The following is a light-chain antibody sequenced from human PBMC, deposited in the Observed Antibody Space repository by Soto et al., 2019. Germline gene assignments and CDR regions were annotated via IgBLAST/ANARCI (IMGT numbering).Light chain of an antibody. CDR2: GAS. Sequence: ELVLTQSPGTLSLSPGERGTLSCRASQSVNSNYLAWYQQRPGQAPRLLMYGASSRATGIPDRFSGSGSGADFTLTISRVEPEDFVVYFCQCYCTSWWTFGQGTKVESK. J-gene: IGKJ1*01. CDR3: QCYCTSWWT. V-gene: IGKV3-20*01. CDR1: QSVNSNY.